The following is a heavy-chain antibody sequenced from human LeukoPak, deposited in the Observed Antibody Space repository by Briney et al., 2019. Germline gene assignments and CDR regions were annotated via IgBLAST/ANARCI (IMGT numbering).Heavy chain of an antibody. CDR1: GYTFTGYY. V-gene: IGHV1-2*02. Sequence: GASVKVSCKASGYTFTGYYIHWVRQAPGQGLEWMGWINSNSGGTSYAQKFQGRVTLTRDTPTRTAYMELNRLTSDDTAVYYCARTSITARRADFDYWGQGTVDTVSS. CDR2: INSNSGGT. CDR3: ARTSITARRADFDY. D-gene: IGHD6-6*01. J-gene: IGHJ4*02.